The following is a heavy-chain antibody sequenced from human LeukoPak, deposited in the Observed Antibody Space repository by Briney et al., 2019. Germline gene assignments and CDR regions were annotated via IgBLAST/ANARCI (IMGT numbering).Heavy chain of an antibody. Sequence: GGSLRLSCAASGFTFSSYAMSWVRQAPRKGLEWVSAISGSGGSTYYADSVKGRFTISRDNSKNTLYLQMNSLRAEDTAVYYCAYYYDSSGSAYYYYYYMDVWGKGTTVTVSS. D-gene: IGHD3-22*01. CDR2: ISGSGGST. CDR3: AYYYDSSGSAYYYYYYMDV. CDR1: GFTFSSYA. J-gene: IGHJ6*03. V-gene: IGHV3-23*01.